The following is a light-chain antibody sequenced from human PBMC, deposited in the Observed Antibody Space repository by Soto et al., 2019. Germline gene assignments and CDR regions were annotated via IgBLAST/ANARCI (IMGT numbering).Light chain of an antibody. J-gene: IGKJ1*01. CDR3: HQYNYWPPET. CDR1: QSVSTD. V-gene: IGKV3-15*01. CDR2: GAS. Sequence: EIVMTQSPATLSASLGERATLSCRASQSVSTDLAWYQQKPSQAPRLLIFGASTRATGIPARFSGSGSGTEFILTISSLQSEDSAVYYCHQYNYWPPETFGQGTKVDI.